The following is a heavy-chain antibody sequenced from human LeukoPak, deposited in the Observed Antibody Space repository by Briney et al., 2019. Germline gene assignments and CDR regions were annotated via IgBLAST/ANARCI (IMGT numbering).Heavy chain of an antibody. D-gene: IGHD4-23*01. J-gene: IGHJ4*02. Sequence: PSETLSLTCTVSGGSISNYYWSWIRQPPGKGLEWIGYIYYIGSTNYNPSLKSRVTISVDTPKNQFSLKLSSVTAGDTAMYYCARVTGYGGNHDHWGQGTLVTVSS. V-gene: IGHV4-59*01. CDR3: ARVTGYGGNHDH. CDR1: GGSISNYY. CDR2: IYYIGST.